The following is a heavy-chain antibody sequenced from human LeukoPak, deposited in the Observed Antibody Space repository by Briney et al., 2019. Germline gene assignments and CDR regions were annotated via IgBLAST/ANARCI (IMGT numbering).Heavy chain of an antibody. Sequence: SETLSLTCTVSGVSISSYYWSWIRQPAGKGLEWIGRIYTSGSTNYNPSLKSRVTISVDTSKNQFSLKLSSVTAADTAVYYCARIRREPKDYYYYYMDVWGKGTTVTVSS. CDR2: IYTSGST. J-gene: IGHJ6*03. CDR3: ARIRREPKDYYYYYMDV. D-gene: IGHD1-26*01. V-gene: IGHV4-4*07. CDR1: GVSISSYY.